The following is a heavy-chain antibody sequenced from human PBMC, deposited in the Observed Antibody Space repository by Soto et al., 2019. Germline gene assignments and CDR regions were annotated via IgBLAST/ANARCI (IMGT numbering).Heavy chain of an antibody. CDR3: AWSGRVGTRIPNSALDF. J-gene: IGHJ3*01. Sequence: ATLVNPAQPLGIECRFSGLSLRSSGMRVRWIRQPPGKALEWLARIDWDDDKFYNASLKTRLTISKETSKNQVVLTMTNMDPVDTATYYCAWSGRVGTRIPNSALDFWGQRTMVTGSS. CDR2: IDWDDDK. V-gene: IGHV2-70*04. CDR1: GLSLRSSGMR. D-gene: IGHD2-21*02.